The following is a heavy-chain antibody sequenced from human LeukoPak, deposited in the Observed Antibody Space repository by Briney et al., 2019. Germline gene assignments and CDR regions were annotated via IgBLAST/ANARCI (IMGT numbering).Heavy chain of an antibody. CDR2: FDPEDGET. J-gene: IGHJ5*02. V-gene: IGHV1-24*01. CDR1: GYTLTELS. Sequence: ASVKVSCKVSGYTLTELSMHWVRQAPGKGLEWMGGFDPEDGETIYAQKFQGRVTMAEDTSTDTAYMELSSLRSEDTAVYYCATMGSSSSGRWFGPWGQGTLVTASS. D-gene: IGHD2-2*01. CDR3: ATMGSSSSGRWFGP.